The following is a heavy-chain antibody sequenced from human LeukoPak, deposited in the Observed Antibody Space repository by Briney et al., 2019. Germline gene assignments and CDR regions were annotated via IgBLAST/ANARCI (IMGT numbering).Heavy chain of an antibody. CDR1: GYPFSNYY. D-gene: IGHD3-3*01. CDR3: ARGYDLPGGY. V-gene: IGHV1-46*01. CDR2: INPSGGST. Sequence: ASVKASCKASGYPFSNYYIHWVRQAPGQTFEWMGIINPSGGSTSYPQVFHGRVTMTSDTSTSTVYMELSSLRSEDTAVYYCARGYDLPGGYWGQGSLVIVSS. J-gene: IGHJ4*02.